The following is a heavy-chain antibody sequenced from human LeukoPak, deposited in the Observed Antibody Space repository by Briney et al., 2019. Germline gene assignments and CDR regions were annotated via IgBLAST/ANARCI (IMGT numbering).Heavy chain of an antibody. CDR3: ATEGFYY. J-gene: IGHJ4*02. CDR1: GAAVTKYG. Sequence: GGSLRLSCAASGAAVTKYGMKWVRQAAGAGLEDISGISRRGGITHCADSVRGRFTISRDNVQNTLYVQMKSLRADYTAPYYCATEGFYYWGPGTQVTVSS. V-gene: IGHV3-23*01. CDR2: ISRRGGIT.